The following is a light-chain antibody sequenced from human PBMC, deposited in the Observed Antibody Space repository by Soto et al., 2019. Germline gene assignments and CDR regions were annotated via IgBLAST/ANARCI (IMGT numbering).Light chain of an antibody. CDR2: AAS. CDR1: QSIVTY. CDR3: QQSYSTPPWT. Sequence: DIQMTQSPSSLSASVGDRVTITCRASQSIVTYLNWYLQKPGKAPKLLIYAASNLQSVVPSRFSGSGSGTDFTLTISSLQPEDFATYFCQQSYSTPPWTFGQGTKVEIK. V-gene: IGKV1-39*01. J-gene: IGKJ1*01.